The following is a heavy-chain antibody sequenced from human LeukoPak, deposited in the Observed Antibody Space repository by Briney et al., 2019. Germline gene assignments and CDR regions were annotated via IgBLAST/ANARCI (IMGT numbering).Heavy chain of an antibody. Sequence: GGSLRLSREASGFTVSSYWMKWVRQVPGKGLEWVANIKQDGSEKHYVDPVKGRFTISRDNAENSLYLQMNSLRAEDTAIYYCASALYYSSTYHPTPVDYWGQGTLVTVSS. CDR3: ASALYYSSTYHPTPVDY. D-gene: IGHD6-13*01. CDR1: GFTVSSYW. V-gene: IGHV3-7*01. J-gene: IGHJ4*02. CDR2: IKQDGSEK.